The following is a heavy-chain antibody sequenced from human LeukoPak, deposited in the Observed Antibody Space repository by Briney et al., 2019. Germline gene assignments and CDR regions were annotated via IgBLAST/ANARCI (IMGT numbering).Heavy chain of an antibody. CDR1: GFIVSGDF. V-gene: IGHV3-53*01. D-gene: IGHD3-22*01. CDR2: IYSDGST. Sequence: TGGSLRLSCAASGFIVSGDFMSWVRQAPGKGLEWVSVIYSDGSTYYADSVKGRFTISKDNSKNTLDLQMTGLRAEDTAVYYCARDQDTSGSGMDVWGQGTTVTVSS. CDR3: ARDQDTSGSGMDV. J-gene: IGHJ6*02.